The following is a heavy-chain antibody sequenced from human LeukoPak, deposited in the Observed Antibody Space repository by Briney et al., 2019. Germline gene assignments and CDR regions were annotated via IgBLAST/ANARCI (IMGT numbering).Heavy chain of an antibody. Sequence: PSETLSLTCTVSGGSINNSNYYWGWIRQPPGKGLEWIGSVYYSGSTYYNPSLKSRVTISVDTSKNQFSLKLSSVTAADTAVYYCARDQHPRGSGDTPRGGFDPWGQGTLVTVSS. D-gene: IGHD4-17*01. CDR1: GGSINNSNYY. CDR2: VYYSGST. V-gene: IGHV4-39*02. CDR3: ARDQHPRGSGDTPRGGFDP. J-gene: IGHJ5*02.